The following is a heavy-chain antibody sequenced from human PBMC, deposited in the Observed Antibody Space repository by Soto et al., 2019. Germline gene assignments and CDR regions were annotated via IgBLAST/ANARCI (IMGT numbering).Heavy chain of an antibody. J-gene: IGHJ6*03. D-gene: IGHD3-3*01. CDR3: AREGGNFWSGYYLVYYYYYMDV. CDR1: GDTITSYA. V-gene: IGHV1-3*01. CDR2: INAGNGNT. Sequence: SVKASCKSSGDTITSYAMHWVRQAPEQRLEWMGWINAGNGNTKYSQKFQGRVTITRDTSASTAYMELSSLRSEDTAVYYCAREGGNFWSGYYLVYYYYYMDVWGKGTTVTVSS.